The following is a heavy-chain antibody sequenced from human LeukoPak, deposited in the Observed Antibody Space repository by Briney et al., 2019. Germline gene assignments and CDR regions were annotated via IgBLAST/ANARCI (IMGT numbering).Heavy chain of an antibody. V-gene: IGHV4-59*01. CDR2: IYYSGDT. CDR3: VRGPYGSGISNWFDP. J-gene: IGHJ5*02. CDR1: DGAIAGYS. D-gene: IGHD3-10*01. Sequence: SETLSLTCTVSDGAIAGYSWSWIRQPPGKGPEWIGYIYYSGDTNYNPSLQSRVTISVDTSKNQFSLKLTSVTAADTAVYYCVRGPYGSGISNWFDPWGQGTLVIVSS.